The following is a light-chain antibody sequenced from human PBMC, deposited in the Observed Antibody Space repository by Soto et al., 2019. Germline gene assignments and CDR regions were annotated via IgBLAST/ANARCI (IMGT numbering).Light chain of an antibody. CDR2: GNS. V-gene: IGLV1-40*01. J-gene: IGLJ2*01. CDR1: SSNIGAGYD. CDR3: QSYDSSLSGSVV. Sequence: QSVLTQPPSVSGAPGQRVTISCTGSSSNIGAGYDVHWYQQLPGTAPKLLLYGNSNRPSGVPDRFSGSKSGTSASLAITGLQAEDEADDYCQSYDSSLSGSVVFGGGTKVTVL.